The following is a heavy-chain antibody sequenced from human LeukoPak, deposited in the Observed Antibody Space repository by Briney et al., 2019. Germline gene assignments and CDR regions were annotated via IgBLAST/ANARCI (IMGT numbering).Heavy chain of an antibody. V-gene: IGHV3-11*01. CDR3: ARDGSRYCSSTSCYSGYYYYGMDV. D-gene: IGHD2-2*01. J-gene: IGHJ6*02. Sequence: GGSLRLSCAASGFTFSDYYMSWIRQAPGKGLGWVSYISSSDSTIYYADSVKGRFTISRDNAKNSLYLQLNSLRAEDTAVYYCARDGSRYCSSTSCYSGYYYYGMDVWGQGTTVTVSS. CDR1: GFTFSDYY. CDR2: ISSSDSTI.